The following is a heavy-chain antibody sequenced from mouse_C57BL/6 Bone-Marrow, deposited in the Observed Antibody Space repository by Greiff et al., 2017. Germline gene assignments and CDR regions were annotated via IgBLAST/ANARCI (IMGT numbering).Heavy chain of an antibody. V-gene: IGHV1-64*01. J-gene: IGHJ3*01. CDR2: IHPNSGST. CDR3: ARLKSSWFAD. CDR1: GYTFTSYW. Sequence: VQLQQPGAELVKPGASVKLSCKASGYTFTSYWMHWVKQRPGQGLEWIGMIHPNSGSTNYNEKFKSKATLTVDNSSSTAYMQLSSLRSEDSAVYYGARLKSSWFADWGQGTLVTVSA.